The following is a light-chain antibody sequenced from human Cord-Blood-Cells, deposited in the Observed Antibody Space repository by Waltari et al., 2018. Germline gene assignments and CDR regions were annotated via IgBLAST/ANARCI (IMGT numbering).Light chain of an antibody. CDR2: QDS. V-gene: IGLV3-1*01. CDR1: NLGVKY. CDR3: QAWDSSTVV. J-gene: IGLJ2*01. Sequence: SYELTQPPSVSVSPGQPASTPCPGDNLGVKYACWYQQKPGQSPVLVIYQDSKRPSGIPERFSGSNSGNTATLTISGTQAMDEADYYCQAWDSSTVVFGGGTKLTVL.